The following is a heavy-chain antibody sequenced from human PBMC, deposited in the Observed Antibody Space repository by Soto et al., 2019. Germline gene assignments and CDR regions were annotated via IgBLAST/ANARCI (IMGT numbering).Heavy chain of an antibody. CDR3: SRSAGGHYPLYDF. Sequence: GGSLRLSCAASGFTFSSYAMHWVRQAPGTGLEWVAVISYDGRDKYYPDSVKGRFTISRDNSKNTLYLQMNSLRAEDTAVYYCSRSAGGHYPLYDFWAQRSLVTLSS. J-gene: IGHJ4*02. CDR2: ISYDGRDK. V-gene: IGHV3-30*04. D-gene: IGHD1-26*01. CDR1: GFTFSSYA.